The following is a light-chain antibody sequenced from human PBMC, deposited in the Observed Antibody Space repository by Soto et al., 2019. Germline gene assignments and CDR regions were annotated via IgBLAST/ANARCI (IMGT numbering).Light chain of an antibody. CDR1: QSIKTW. Sequence: DIQMTQSPSALSASVGDRVTITCRASQSIKTWLAWYQRKPGRAPNLLIYDASSLQSGVPSRFSGSGSGTEFTLTISSLQPDDFATYYCQHYNSAPFTFGPGTKVDIK. J-gene: IGKJ3*01. CDR3: QHYNSAPFT. CDR2: DAS. V-gene: IGKV1-5*01.